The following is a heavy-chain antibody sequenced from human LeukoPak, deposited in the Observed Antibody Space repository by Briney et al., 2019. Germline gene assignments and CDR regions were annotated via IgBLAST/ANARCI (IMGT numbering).Heavy chain of an antibody. CDR1: GFTFNSYA. CDR3: AKDCSPWFEYFQH. J-gene: IGHJ1*01. CDR2: ISGSGGST. Sequence: GGSLRLSCAASGFTFNSYAMSWVRQAPGKGLEWVSTISGSGGSTYYADSVKGRFTISRDNSKNTLYLQMNSLRAEDTAVYYCAKDCSPWFEYFQHWGQGTLVTVSS. D-gene: IGHD2-15*01. V-gene: IGHV3-23*01.